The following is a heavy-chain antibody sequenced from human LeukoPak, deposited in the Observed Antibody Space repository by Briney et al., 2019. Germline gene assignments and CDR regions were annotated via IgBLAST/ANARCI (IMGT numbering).Heavy chain of an antibody. J-gene: IGHJ4*02. CDR2: INHSGST. V-gene: IGHV4-34*01. CDR3: ARESGGWLQFYFDY. CDR1: GGSFSGYY. Sequence: SETLSLTCAVYGGSFSGYYWSWIRQPPGKGLEWIGEINHSGSTNYNPSLKSRVTISVDTSKNQFSLKLSSVTAADTAVYYCARESGGWLQFYFDYWGQGTLVTVSS. D-gene: IGHD5-24*01.